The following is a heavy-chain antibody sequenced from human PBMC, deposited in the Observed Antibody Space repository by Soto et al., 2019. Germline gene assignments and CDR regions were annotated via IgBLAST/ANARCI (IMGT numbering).Heavy chain of an antibody. CDR1: GYTFTSYA. CDR3: ARAGKWERNNWFDP. V-gene: IGHV1-3*01. D-gene: IGHD1-26*01. CDR2: INAGNGNT. Sequence: ASVKVSCKASGYTFTSYAMHWVRQAPGQRLEWMGWINAGNGNTKYSQKFQGRVTITRDTSASTAYMELGSLRSEDTAVYYCARAGKWERNNWFDPWGQGTLVTAPQ. J-gene: IGHJ5*02.